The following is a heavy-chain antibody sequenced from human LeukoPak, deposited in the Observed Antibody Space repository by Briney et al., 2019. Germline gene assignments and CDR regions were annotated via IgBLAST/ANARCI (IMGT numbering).Heavy chain of an antibody. CDR2: FDPEDGET. Sequence: GASVKVSCKVSGYTLTQLSMHWVRQAPGRGLEWMGGFDPEDGETIYAQKFQGRVTMTEDTSTDTAYMELRSLRSDDTAVYYCARRIMYYDFWSGSYFDYWRQGTLVTVSS. J-gene: IGHJ4*02. CDR3: ARRIMYYDFWSGSYFDY. D-gene: IGHD3-3*01. V-gene: IGHV1-24*01. CDR1: GYTLTQLS.